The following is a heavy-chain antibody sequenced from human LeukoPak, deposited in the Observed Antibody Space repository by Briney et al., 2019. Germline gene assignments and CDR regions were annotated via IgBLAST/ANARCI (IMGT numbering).Heavy chain of an antibody. D-gene: IGHD2-21*02. CDR2: INHSGST. CDR3: ARAVRLGVTAILYYFDY. CDR1: GGSFSGYY. J-gene: IGHJ4*02. Sequence: SETLSLTCAVYGGSFSGYYWSWIRQPPGKGLEWIGEINHSGSTNYNPSLKSRVTISVDTSKNQFSLKLSSVTAADTAVYYCARAVRLGVTAILYYFDYWGQGTLVTVSS. V-gene: IGHV4-34*01.